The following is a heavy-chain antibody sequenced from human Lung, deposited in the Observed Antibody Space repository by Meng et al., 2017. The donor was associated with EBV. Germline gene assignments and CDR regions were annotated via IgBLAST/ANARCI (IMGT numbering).Heavy chain of an antibody. J-gene: IGHJ5*02. D-gene: IGHD3-16*01. CDR2: MSCYNGNT. Sequence: LLQTGAEGRSPGASVRSPCKASGYTVTHLGIGCIQRAPVQGLEWMGWMSCYNGNTNYAQKLQGRVTMTTDTSTNTAYMELSSLRSGDTAVYYCARALGRFDPWGQGTLVTVSS. CDR1: GYTVTHLG. V-gene: IGHV1-18*01. CDR3: ARALGRFDP.